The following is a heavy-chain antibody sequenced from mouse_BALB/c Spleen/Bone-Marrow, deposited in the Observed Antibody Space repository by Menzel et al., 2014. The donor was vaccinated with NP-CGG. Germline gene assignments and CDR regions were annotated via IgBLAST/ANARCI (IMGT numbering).Heavy chain of an antibody. D-gene: IGHD2-10*02. CDR3: ARSGGYGNYSAWFAY. CDR2: IDPANGNT. V-gene: IGHV14-3*02. CDR1: GFNIKDTY. J-gene: IGHJ3*01. Sequence: VQLQQPGAELVKPGASVKLSCTASGFNIKDTYMHWVKQRPEQGLEWIGRIDPANGNTKYDPKFQGKATITADTSSNTAYLQLSSLTSEDTAVYYCARSGGYGNYSAWFAYWGQGTLVTVSA.